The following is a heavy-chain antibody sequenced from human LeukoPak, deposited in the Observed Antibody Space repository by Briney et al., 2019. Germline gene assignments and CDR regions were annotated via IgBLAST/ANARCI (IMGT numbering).Heavy chain of an antibody. CDR1: GYTLTELS. CDR3: ARDIPYEVTFGGVTVMGSFVLDY. V-gene: IGHV1-24*01. D-gene: IGHD3-16*02. CDR2: FDPEDGET. J-gene: IGHJ4*02. Sequence: GASVKVSCKVSGYTLTELSMHWVRQAPGKGLEWMGGFDPEDGETIYAQKFQGRVTMTRDTSTTTVYIELSSLRSEDTAVYYCARDIPYEVTFGGVTVMGSFVLDYWGRGTLVTVSS.